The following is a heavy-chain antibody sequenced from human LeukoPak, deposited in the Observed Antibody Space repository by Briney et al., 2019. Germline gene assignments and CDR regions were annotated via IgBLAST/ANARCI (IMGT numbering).Heavy chain of an antibody. D-gene: IGHD3-10*01. CDR2: INHSGST. V-gene: IGHV4-34*01. CDR1: GGSFSGYY. J-gene: IGHJ4*02. Sequence: PSETLSLTCAVYGGSFSGYYWSWTRQPPGKGLEWIGEINHSGSTNYNPSLKSRVTISVDTSKNQFSLKLSSVTAADTAVYYCARGGEIGGYFDYWGQGTLVTVSS. CDR3: ARGGEIGGYFDY.